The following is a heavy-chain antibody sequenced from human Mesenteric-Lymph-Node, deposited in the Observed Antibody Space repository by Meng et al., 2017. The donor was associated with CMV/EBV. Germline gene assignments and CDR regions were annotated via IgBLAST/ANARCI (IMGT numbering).Heavy chain of an antibody. CDR1: GGSFSGYY. V-gene: IGHV4-34*01. CDR3: ARGNLVLPHCSDGSCYYFDH. CDR2: INHSERT. Sequence: SQTRSLTGAVYGGSFSGYYWSWIRQPPGKGLEWIGEINHSERTKYNPSLKTRVTLSVDTSRNQFSLRLSSVTAADTAIYFCARGNLVLPHCSDGSCYYFDHWGQGTLVTVSS. J-gene: IGHJ4*02. D-gene: IGHD2-15*01.